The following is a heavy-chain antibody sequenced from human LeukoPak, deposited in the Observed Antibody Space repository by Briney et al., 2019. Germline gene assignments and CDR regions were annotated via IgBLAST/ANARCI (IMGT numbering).Heavy chain of an antibody. CDR3: ARGVVATIPYFDY. V-gene: IGHV1-69*06. J-gene: IGHJ4*02. CDR2: IIPIFGTA. Sequence: SVKVSCKASGGTFSSYAISWVRQAPGQGLEWMGGIIPIFGTANYAQKFQGRVTITADKSTSTAYMELSSLRSEDTAVYYCARGVVATIPYFDYWGQGTLVTVSS. CDR1: GGTFSSYA. D-gene: IGHD5-12*01.